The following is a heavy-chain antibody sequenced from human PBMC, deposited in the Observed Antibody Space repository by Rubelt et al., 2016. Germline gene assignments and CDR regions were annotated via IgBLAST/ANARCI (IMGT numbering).Heavy chain of an antibody. J-gene: IGHJ5*02. D-gene: IGHD3-3*01. Sequence: QVQLQESGPGLVKPSETLSLTCTVSGYSISSGYYWGWIRQPPGKGLEWIGSIYHSGSTYYTPSLKSRVTISVDTSKNQFSLKLSSVTAADTAVYYCASADYDFWSGSDRNWFDPWGQGTLVTVSS. V-gene: IGHV4-38-2*02. CDR2: IYHSGST. CDR3: ASADYDFWSGSDRNWFDP. CDR1: GYSISSGYY.